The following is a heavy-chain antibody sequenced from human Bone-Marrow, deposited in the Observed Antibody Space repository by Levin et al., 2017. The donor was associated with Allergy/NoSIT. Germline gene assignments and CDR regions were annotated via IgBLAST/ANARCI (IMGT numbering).Heavy chain of an antibody. CDR3: AKDRGSGSYPFDY. CDR2: ISGSGDSI. J-gene: IGHJ4*02. V-gene: IGHV3-48*02. CDR1: GFTFSSYS. D-gene: IGHD1-26*01. Sequence: LSLTCAASGFTFSSYSMNWVRQAPGKGLEWVSYISGSGDSIYYADSVKGRFTISRDNAKNSLYLQMNSLRDEDTAVYYCAKDRGSGSYPFDYWGQGTLVTVSS.